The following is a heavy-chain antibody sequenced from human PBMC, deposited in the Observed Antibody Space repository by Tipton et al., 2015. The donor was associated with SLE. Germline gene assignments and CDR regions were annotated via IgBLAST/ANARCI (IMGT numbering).Heavy chain of an antibody. V-gene: IGHV3-53*05. CDR3: ARVGYCSGGSCLYWYFDL. CDR1: GFTVSSNY. Sequence: SLRLSCAASGFTVSSNYMSWVRQAPGKGLEWVSVIYSGGSTYYADSVKGRFTISRDNSKNPLYLQMNSLRAEDTAVYYCARVGYCSGGSCLYWYFDLWGRGTLVTVSS. D-gene: IGHD2-15*01. CDR2: IYSGGST. J-gene: IGHJ2*01.